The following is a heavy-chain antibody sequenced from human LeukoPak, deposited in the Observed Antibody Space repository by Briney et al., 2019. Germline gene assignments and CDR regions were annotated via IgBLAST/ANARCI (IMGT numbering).Heavy chain of an antibody. Sequence: GGSLRLSCSASGFRFSGYWMSWVRQAPGKGLEWVANMKQYGSEKYYVDSVKGRFTISRDNAKNSLYLQMNSLRAEDTAVYYCARGGSGSYPDFDYWGQGTLVTVSS. D-gene: IGHD3-10*01. CDR3: ARGGSGSYPDFDY. V-gene: IGHV3-7*04. CDR1: GFRFSGYW. CDR2: MKQYGSEK. J-gene: IGHJ4*02.